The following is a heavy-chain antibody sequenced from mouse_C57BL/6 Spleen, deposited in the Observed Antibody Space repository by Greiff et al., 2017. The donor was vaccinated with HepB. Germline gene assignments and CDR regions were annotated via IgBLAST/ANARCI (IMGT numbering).Heavy chain of an antibody. J-gene: IGHJ4*01. CDR3: ARGSRNYDVWYYAMDY. CDR1: GYTFTSYW. V-gene: IGHV1-50*01. CDR2: IDHSDSYT. D-gene: IGHD2-4*01. Sequence: QVQLQQSGAELVKPGASVKLSCKASGYTFTSYWMQWVKQRPGQGLEWIGEIDHSDSYTNYNQKFKGKATLTVDTSPSTAYMQISSLTSEDSAVYYCARGSRNYDVWYYAMDYWGQGTSVTVSS.